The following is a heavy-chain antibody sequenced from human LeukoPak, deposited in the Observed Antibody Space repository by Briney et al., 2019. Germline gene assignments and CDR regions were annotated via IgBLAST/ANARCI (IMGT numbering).Heavy chain of an antibody. CDR2: ISSSSSYI. D-gene: IGHD3-9*01. CDR3: ARDILTGYYPPPYFDY. CDR1: GFTFSSYS. Sequence: PGGSLRPSCAASGFTFSSYSMNWVRQAPGKGLEWVSSISSSSSYIYYADSVKGRFTISRDNAKNSLYLQMNSLRAEDTAVYYCARDILTGYYPPPYFDYWGQGTLVTVSS. J-gene: IGHJ4*02. V-gene: IGHV3-21*01.